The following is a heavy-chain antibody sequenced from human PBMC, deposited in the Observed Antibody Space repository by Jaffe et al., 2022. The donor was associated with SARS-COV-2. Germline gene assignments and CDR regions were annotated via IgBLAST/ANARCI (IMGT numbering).Heavy chain of an antibody. V-gene: IGHV3-33*01. Sequence: QVQLVESGGGVVQPGRSLRLSCAASGFTFSSYGMHWVRQAPGKGLEWVAVIWYDGSNKYYADSVKGRFTISRDNSKNTLYLQMNSLRAEDTAVYYCARAYEGKPYYYGSGKQNYGMDVWGQGTTVTVSS. CDR1: GFTFSSYG. CDR3: ARAYEGKPYYYGSGKQNYGMDV. CDR2: IWYDGSNK. D-gene: IGHD3-10*01. J-gene: IGHJ6*02.